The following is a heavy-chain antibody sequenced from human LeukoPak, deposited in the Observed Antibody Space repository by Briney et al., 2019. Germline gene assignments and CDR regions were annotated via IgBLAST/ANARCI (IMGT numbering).Heavy chain of an antibody. Sequence: GASVKVSCKASGGTFSSYAISWVRQAPGQGLEWMGGIIPIFGTANYAQKFQGRVTITADESTSTAYMELSSLRSEDTAVYYCAREGVQHLDIVATMGLSGYYYGMDVWGQGTTVTVSS. V-gene: IGHV1-69*01. D-gene: IGHD5-12*01. CDR3: AREGVQHLDIVATMGLSGYYYGMDV. J-gene: IGHJ6*02. CDR1: GGTFSSYA. CDR2: IIPIFGTA.